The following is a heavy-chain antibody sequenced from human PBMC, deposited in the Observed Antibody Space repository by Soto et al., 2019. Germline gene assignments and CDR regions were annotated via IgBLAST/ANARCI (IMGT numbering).Heavy chain of an antibody. J-gene: IGHJ1*01. Sequence: GGSLRLSCAASGFTFSSYSMNWVRQAPGKGLEWVSSISSSSSYIYYADSVKGRFTISRDNAKNSLYLQMNSLRAEDTAVYYCARGVCGGDCYHFQHWGQGTLVTVSS. CDR3: ARGVCGGDCYHFQH. CDR2: ISSSSSYI. V-gene: IGHV3-21*01. D-gene: IGHD2-21*01. CDR1: GFTFSSYS.